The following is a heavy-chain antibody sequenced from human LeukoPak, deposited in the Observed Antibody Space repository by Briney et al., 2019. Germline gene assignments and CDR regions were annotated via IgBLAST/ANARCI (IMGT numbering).Heavy chain of an antibody. J-gene: IGHJ4*02. D-gene: IGHD3-22*01. CDR3: ARSSYYYDSSGRENYFDY. V-gene: IGHV4-59*01. CDR2: IYYSGST. Sequence: SETLSLTCAVYGGSFSGYYWSWIRQPPGKGLEWIGYIYYSGSTNYNPSLKSRVTISVDTSKNQFSLKLSSVTAADTAVYYCARSSYYYDSSGRENYFDYWGQGTLVTVSS. CDR1: GGSFSGYY.